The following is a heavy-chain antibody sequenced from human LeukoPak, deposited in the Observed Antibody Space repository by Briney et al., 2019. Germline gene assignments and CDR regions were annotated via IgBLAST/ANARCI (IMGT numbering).Heavy chain of an antibody. D-gene: IGHD3-10*01. V-gene: IGHV1-69*13. CDR3: AREASGGMDV. CDR2: IIPIFGTA. Sequence: ASVKVSCKASGGTFSSYAISWVRQAPGQGLEWMGGIIPIFGTANYAQKFQGRVTITADETTSTAYMELSSLRSEDTAVYYCAREASGGMDVWGQGTTVTVSS. J-gene: IGHJ6*02. CDR1: GGTFSSYA.